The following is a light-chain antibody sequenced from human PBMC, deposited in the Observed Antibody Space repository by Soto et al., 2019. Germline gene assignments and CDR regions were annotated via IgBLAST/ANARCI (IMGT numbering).Light chain of an antibody. J-gene: IGLJ2*01. Sequence: QSALTQPASVSGSPGQSITISCTGTRSDIGGHNFVSWYRQRPGKAPKLILYEVSNRPSGVSYRFSGSKSGNTASLTISRLQAEDEADYYCSSYTSTNTHVVFGGGTKLTVL. CDR3: SSYTSTNTHVV. V-gene: IGLV2-14*01. CDR1: RSDIGGHNF. CDR2: EVS.